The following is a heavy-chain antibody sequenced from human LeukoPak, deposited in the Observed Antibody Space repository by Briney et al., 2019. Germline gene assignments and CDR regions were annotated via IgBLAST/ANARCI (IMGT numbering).Heavy chain of an antibody. J-gene: IGHJ4*02. CDR2: IIPIFGTP. D-gene: IGHD3-22*01. V-gene: IGHV1-69*13. Sequence: ASVTVSCKASGGTFSSYGISWVRQAPGQGLEWMGGIIPIFGTPDYAQKFQGRVTISADESTSTAYMELSRLRSEDTAVYYCAKLGVGSYDGSGYIDYWGQGTLVTVSS. CDR1: GGTFSSYG. CDR3: AKLGVGSYDGSGYIDY.